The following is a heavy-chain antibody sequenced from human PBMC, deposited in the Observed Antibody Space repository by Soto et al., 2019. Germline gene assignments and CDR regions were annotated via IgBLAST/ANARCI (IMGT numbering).Heavy chain of an antibody. D-gene: IGHD5-12*01. CDR3: ARDREYSGFYYGMDV. J-gene: IGHJ6*02. Sequence: PGGSLRLSCEASGFTFSRNAMHWVRQAPGKWLEWVAVISFDGNNQYYTDSVKGRFTISRDNSKNTLDLQMNSLRREDTAVYYCARDREYSGFYYGMDVWGQGXTVTVYS. CDR2: ISFDGNNQ. V-gene: IGHV3-30-3*01. CDR1: GFTFSRNA.